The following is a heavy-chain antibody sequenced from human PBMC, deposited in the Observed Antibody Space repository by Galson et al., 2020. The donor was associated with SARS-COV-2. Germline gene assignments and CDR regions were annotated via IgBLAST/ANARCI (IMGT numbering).Heavy chain of an antibody. CDR3: ARGRRILWFRESDLSY. V-gene: IGHV1-3*01. J-gene: IGHJ4*02. D-gene: IGHD3-10*01. Sequence: ASVKVSCKSSGYSFTDYAIYWVRQAPGQRLEWMGWINAGNGDTRYSQKFQDRITITRDTSASTAYMELSSLRSEDTAIYYCARGRRILWFRESDLSYWGQGTLVTVSS. CDR1: GYSFTDYA. CDR2: INAGNGDT.